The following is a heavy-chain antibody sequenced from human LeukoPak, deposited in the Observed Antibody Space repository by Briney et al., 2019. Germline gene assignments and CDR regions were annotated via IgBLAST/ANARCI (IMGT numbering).Heavy chain of an antibody. CDR1: GSSISSYY. CDR2: IYYSGST. V-gene: IGHV4-59*01. D-gene: IGHD3-10*01. Sequence: SETLSLTCTVSGSSISSYYWSWIRQPPGKGLEWIGYIYYSGSTNYNPSLKSRVTISVDTSKNQFSLRLSSVTAADTAVYYCARVGDTMVRGVISWFDYWGQGTLVTVSS. CDR3: ARVGDTMVRGVISWFDY. J-gene: IGHJ4*02.